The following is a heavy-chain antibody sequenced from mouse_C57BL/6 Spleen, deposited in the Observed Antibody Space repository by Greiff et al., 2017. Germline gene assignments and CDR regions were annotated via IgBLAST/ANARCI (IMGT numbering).Heavy chain of an antibody. CDR1: GYTFTSYW. CDR2: IDPSDSYT. D-gene: IGHD6-1*01. V-gene: IGHV1-59*01. Sequence: QVQLQQPGAELVRPGTSVTLSCKASGYTFTSYWMHWVKQRPGQGLEWIGVIDPSDSYTNYNQKFKGKATLTVDTSSSTAYMQLSSLTSEDAAVYYCARKGDLALYAMDYWGQGTSVTVSS. J-gene: IGHJ4*01. CDR3: ARKGDLALYAMDY.